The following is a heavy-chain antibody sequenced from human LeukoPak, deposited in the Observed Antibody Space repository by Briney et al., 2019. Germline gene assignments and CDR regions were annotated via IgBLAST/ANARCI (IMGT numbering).Heavy chain of an antibody. CDR2: ISSSGSTI. CDR3: ARDGHSGYDFPRS. J-gene: IGHJ5*02. CDR1: GFTFSDYY. V-gene: IGHV3-11*01. Sequence: SGGSLRLSCAASGFTFSDYYMSWIRQAPGKGLEWVSYISSSGSTIYYADSVKGRFTISRDNAKNSLYLQMNSLRAEDTAVYYYARDGHSGYDFPRSWGQGTLVTVSS. D-gene: IGHD5-12*01.